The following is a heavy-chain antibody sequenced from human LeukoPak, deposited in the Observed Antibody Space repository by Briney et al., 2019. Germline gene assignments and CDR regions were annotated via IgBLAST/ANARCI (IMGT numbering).Heavy chain of an antibody. V-gene: IGHV4-39*01. D-gene: IGHD5-18*01. CDR1: GGSITNNNYY. J-gene: IGHJ4*02. CDR3: ATQIPRGYSYGDGSY. Sequence: SETLSLTCTVSGGSITNNNYYWDWIRQPPGKGLEWIGNLYYSGSAHYNPSLKSRVTISVDTSKNQFSLKLNSVTAADTAVYYCATQIPRGYSYGDGSYWGQGTLVTVSS. CDR2: LYYSGSA.